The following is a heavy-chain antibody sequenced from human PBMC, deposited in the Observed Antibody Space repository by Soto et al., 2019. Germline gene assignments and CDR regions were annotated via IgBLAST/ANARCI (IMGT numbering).Heavy chain of an antibody. D-gene: IGHD6-19*01. Sequence: AASVKVSCKASGGTFSSYAISWVRQAPGQGLEWMGGIIPIFGTANYAQKFQGRVTITADESTSTAYMELSSLRSEDTAVYYCARPLAVAGTLNGWFDPWGQGTLVTVSS. CDR3: ARPLAVAGTLNGWFDP. CDR1: GGTFSSYA. J-gene: IGHJ5*02. V-gene: IGHV1-69*13. CDR2: IIPIFGTA.